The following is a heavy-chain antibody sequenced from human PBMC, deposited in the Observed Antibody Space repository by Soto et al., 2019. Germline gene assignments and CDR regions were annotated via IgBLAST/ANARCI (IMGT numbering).Heavy chain of an antibody. V-gene: IGHV3-30*18. D-gene: IGHD2-15*01. CDR1: GFTFSSYG. Sequence: GGSLRLSCAASGFTFSSYGMHWVRQAPGKGLEWVAVISYDGSNEYYADSVKGRFTISRDNSKNTLYLQMNSLRAEDTAVYYCAKGGGVYCSGGSCYRRYYYYGMDVWGQGTTVTVSS. CDR2: ISYDGSNE. J-gene: IGHJ6*02. CDR3: AKGGGVYCSGGSCYRRYYYYGMDV.